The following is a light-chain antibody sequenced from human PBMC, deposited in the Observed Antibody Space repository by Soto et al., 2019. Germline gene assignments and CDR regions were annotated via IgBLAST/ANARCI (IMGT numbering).Light chain of an antibody. V-gene: IGKV1-39*01. CDR3: QQSYNTLPIT. CDR2: ATS. CDR1: QSISGY. J-gene: IGKJ5*01. Sequence: DIQMTQFPSSLSASVGDRVTISYRTSQSISGYLNWYRHKPGKAPTLLIYATSTLQSGVPSRFSGSGSGTDFTLTISNLQPEDFATYYCQQSYNTLPITFGQGTRLEIK.